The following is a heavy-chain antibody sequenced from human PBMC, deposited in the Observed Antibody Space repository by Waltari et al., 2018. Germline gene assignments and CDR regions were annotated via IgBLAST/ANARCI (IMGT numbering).Heavy chain of an antibody. CDR2: ISGSGGST. D-gene: IGHD3-3*01. J-gene: IGHJ4*02. CDR3: AKIPYDFWSGGYFDY. Sequence: EVQLLESGGGLVQPGGSLRLSCAASGFTFSSYAMSWVRQAAGKGLEWVSAISGSGGSTYYADSVKGRFTISRDNSKNTLYLQMNSLRAEDTAVYYCAKIPYDFWSGGYFDYWGQGTLVTVSS. V-gene: IGHV3-23*01. CDR1: GFTFSSYA.